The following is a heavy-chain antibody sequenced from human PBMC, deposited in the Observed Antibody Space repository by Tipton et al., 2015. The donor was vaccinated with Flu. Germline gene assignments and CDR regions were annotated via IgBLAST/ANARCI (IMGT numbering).Heavy chain of an antibody. V-gene: IGHV3-9*01. Sequence: AASGFTFDDYAMHWVRQAPGKGLEWVSGISWNSGSIGYADSVKGRFTISRDNAKNSLYLQMNSLRAEDRALYYCAKDRGVVCATYRDYFFYYGMDVSGQVTRVSFPS. CDR3: AKDRGVVCATYRDYFFYYGMDV. CDR2: ISWNSGSI. D-gene: IGHD2-8*02. J-gene: IGHJ6*02. CDR1: GFTFDDYA.